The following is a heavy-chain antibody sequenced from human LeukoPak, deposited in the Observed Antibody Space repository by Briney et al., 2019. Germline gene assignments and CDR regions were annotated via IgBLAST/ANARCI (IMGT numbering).Heavy chain of an antibody. V-gene: IGHV3-21*01. CDR3: ATTVTTEPNDY. CDR1: GFTFSSYS. CDR2: ISSSSSYI. D-gene: IGHD4-17*01. J-gene: IGHJ4*02. Sequence: GGSLRLSCAASGFTFSSYSMNWVRQAPGKGLEWVSSISSSSSYIYYADSVKGRFTISRDNAKNSLYLQMNSLRAENTAVYYCATTVTTEPNDYWGQGTLVTVSS.